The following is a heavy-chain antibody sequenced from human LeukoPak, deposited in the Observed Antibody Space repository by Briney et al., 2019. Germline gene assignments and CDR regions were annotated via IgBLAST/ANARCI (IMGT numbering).Heavy chain of an antibody. CDR3: TRDDPRVGSTETD. D-gene: IGHD1-26*01. CDR2: IKEDGTEK. CDR1: GFTFNSHW. Sequence: GGSLRLSCAASGFTFNSHWMSWVRQAPGKGLEWVANIKEDGTEKFYVDSVKGRFTVSRDNARASVFLQMNSLRAEDTAVYYCTRDDPRVGSTETDWGQGTLVTASS. J-gene: IGHJ4*02. V-gene: IGHV3-7*01.